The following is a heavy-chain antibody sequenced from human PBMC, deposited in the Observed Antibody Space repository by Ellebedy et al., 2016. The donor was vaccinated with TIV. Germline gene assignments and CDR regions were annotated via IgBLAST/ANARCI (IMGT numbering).Heavy chain of an antibody. CDR2: ISGSGGST. Sequence: GGSLRLSCAASGFTVSSNYMSWVRQAPGKGLEWVSAISGSGGSTYYADSVKGRFTISRDNSKNTLYLQMNSLRAEDTAVYYFAGGISVAGTSLGFWGQGTLVTVSS. V-gene: IGHV3-23*01. J-gene: IGHJ4*02. D-gene: IGHD6-19*01. CDR1: GFTVSSNY. CDR3: AGGISVAGTSLGF.